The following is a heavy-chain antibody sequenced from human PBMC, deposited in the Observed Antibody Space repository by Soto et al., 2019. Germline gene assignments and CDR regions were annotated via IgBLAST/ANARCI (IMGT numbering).Heavy chain of an antibody. V-gene: IGHV3-23*01. D-gene: IGHD6-13*01. Sequence: EVQLLESGGGLVQPGGSLRLSCAASGFTFSSYAMSWVRQAPGKGLEWVSAISGSGGSTYYADSVKGRFTISRDNSTNSLYLQMHSLRAEDTAVYYCAYSSTPFDYWGQGTLVTVPS. CDR3: AYSSTPFDY. CDR2: ISGSGGST. J-gene: IGHJ4*02. CDR1: GFTFSSYA.